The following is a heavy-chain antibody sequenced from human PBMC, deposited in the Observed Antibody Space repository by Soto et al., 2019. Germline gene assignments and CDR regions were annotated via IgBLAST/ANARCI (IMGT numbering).Heavy chain of an antibody. CDR1: GFAVSNNY. J-gene: IGHJ3*01. Sequence: EVQLVESGGGLIQPGGSLRLSCVGAGFAVSNNYMTWVRQAPGKGLEWVAALFDNGGTYYVGSVHGRFTFSRDDSKNTVFLQMNSLRSADTAVYYCASSRGWSHGGFNAWGRGTMVTVAS. CDR3: ASSRGWSHGGFNA. V-gene: IGHV3-53*01. CDR2: LFDNGGT. D-gene: IGHD6-19*01.